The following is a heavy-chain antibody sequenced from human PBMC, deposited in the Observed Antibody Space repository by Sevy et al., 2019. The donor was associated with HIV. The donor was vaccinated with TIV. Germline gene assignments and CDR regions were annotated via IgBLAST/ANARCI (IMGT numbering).Heavy chain of an antibody. V-gene: IGHV3-23*01. D-gene: IGHD3-3*01. J-gene: IGHJ4*02. CDR3: AKWGDHDFWSSYSYFDY. CDR2: ISGSDST. CDR1: GFTFRTYA. Sequence: GGSLRLSCTASGFTFRTYAMSWVRQAPGKGQDWVSGKGLEWVSAISGSDSTYYADSVKGRFTISRDNSKNTVYLQMNSPRAEDTAVYYCAKWGDHDFWSSYSYFDYWGQGALVTVSS.